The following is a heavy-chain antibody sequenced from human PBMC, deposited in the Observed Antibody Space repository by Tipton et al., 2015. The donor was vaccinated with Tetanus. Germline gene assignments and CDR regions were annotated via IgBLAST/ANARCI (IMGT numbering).Heavy chain of an antibody. CDR3: AKDQDYGDYFGVDY. CDR1: GFTFSSYA. CDR2: LSGSGGST. J-gene: IGHJ4*02. D-gene: IGHD4-17*01. Sequence: SLRLSCAASGFTFSSYAMSWVRQAPGKGLEWVSALSGSGGSTYYADSVKGRFTISRDNSKNTLYLQMNSLRAEDTAVYFCAKDQDYGDYFGVDYGGQGTLVTVSS. V-gene: IGHV3-23*01.